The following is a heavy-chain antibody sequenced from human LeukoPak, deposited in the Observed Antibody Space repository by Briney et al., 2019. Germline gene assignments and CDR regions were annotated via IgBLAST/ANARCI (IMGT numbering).Heavy chain of an antibody. V-gene: IGHV6-1*01. J-gene: IGHJ3*02. CDR3: ARGKAAAGILDI. CDR1: GDSVSSNSAA. CDR2: TYYRSKWYN. Sequence: SQTPSLTCAISGDSVSSNSAAWNWIRQSPSRGLEWLGRTYYRSKWYNDYAVSVKSRITINADTSKNQFSLQLNSVTPEDTAVYYCARGKAAAGILDIWGQGTMVTVFS. D-gene: IGHD6-13*01.